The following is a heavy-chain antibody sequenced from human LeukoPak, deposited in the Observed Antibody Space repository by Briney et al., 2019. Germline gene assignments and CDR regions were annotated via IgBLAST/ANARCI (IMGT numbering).Heavy chain of an antibody. Sequence: PSETLSLTCTVSGGSIGSSSYYWGWIRQPPGKGLEWIGSIYYSGSTYYNPSLKSRVTISVDTSKNQFSLKLSSVTAADTAVYYCARDQVNLSAFDIWGQGTMVTVSS. CDR2: IYYSGST. CDR1: GGSIGSSSYY. V-gene: IGHV4-39*07. D-gene: IGHD4-11*01. J-gene: IGHJ3*02. CDR3: ARDQVNLSAFDI.